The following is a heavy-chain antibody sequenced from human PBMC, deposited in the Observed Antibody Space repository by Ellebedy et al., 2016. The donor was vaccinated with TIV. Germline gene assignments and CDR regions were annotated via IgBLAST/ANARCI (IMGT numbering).Heavy chain of an antibody. Sequence: GESLKISCAASGISLRSYAMSWVRQAPGKGLELVSTIGGTGGTTYYRESVKGRFTVSRDTSRNTLYLQMSSLRAEDTAVYYCAKLPVAYNWNYADDYWGQGTLVTVSS. CDR2: IGGTGGTT. CDR3: AKLPVAYNWNYADDY. J-gene: IGHJ4*02. V-gene: IGHV3-23*01. D-gene: IGHD1-7*01. CDR1: GISLRSYA.